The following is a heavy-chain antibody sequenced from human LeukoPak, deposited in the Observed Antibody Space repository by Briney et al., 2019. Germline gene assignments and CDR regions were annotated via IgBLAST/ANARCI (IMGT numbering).Heavy chain of an antibody. CDR3: AKSPLGYCSGGSCYLYFDY. CDR1: GFTFSSYA. J-gene: IGHJ4*02. Sequence: PGGSLRLSCAASGFTFSSYAMSWVRQAPGKGLEWVSTIGGGGTSTYYADSVKGRFTVSRDNSKNTLYLQMNSLRAEDTATYCCAKSPLGYCSGGSCYLYFDYWGQGTLVTVSS. D-gene: IGHD2-15*01. CDR2: IGGGGTST. V-gene: IGHV3-23*01.